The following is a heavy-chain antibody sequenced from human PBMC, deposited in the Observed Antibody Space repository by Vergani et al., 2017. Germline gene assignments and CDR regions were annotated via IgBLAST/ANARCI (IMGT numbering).Heavy chain of an antibody. J-gene: IGHJ6*03. Sequence: QITLKESGPTLVKPTQTLTLTCTFSGFSLSTSGVGVGWIRQPPGKALEWLAHIFSNDEKSYSTSLKSRLTISKDTSKSQVVLTMTNMDPVDTATYYCARNYDFWSGYYDYYYYMDVWGKGTTVTVSS. D-gene: IGHD3-3*01. CDR3: ARNYDFWSGYYDYYYYMDV. CDR2: IFSNDEK. V-gene: IGHV2-26*01. CDR1: GFSLSTSGVG.